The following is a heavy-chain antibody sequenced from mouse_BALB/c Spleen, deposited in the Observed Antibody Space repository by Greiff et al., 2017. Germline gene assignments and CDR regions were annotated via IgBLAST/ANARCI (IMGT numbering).Heavy chain of an antibody. CDR1: GFTFSSFG. J-gene: IGHJ4*01. CDR3: ARSLPYYAMDY. CDR2: ISSGSSTI. Sequence: EVQGVESGGGLAQPGGSRKLSCAASGFTFSSFGMHWVRQAPEKGLEWVAYISSGSSTIYYADTVKGRFTISRDNPKNTLFLQMTSLRSEDTAMYYCARSLPYYAMDYWGQGTSVTVSS. D-gene: IGHD5-5*01. V-gene: IGHV5-17*02.